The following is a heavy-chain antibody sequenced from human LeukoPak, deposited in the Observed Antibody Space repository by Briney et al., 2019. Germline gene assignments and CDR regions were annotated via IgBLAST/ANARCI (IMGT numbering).Heavy chain of an antibody. Sequence: SETLSLTCTVSGGSLSSYNFHWGWLRQTPGKGLEWLGRISYDGSTYYNPSLKRRITIFVDTSKNHFSLQLRSVTATDTALYDCYNTGWYVARQDAFAMWGQGTMVTVSS. CDR1: GGSLSSYNFH. CDR3: YNTGWYVARQDAFAM. V-gene: IGHV4-39*01. J-gene: IGHJ3*02. D-gene: IGHD6-19*01. CDR2: ISYDGST.